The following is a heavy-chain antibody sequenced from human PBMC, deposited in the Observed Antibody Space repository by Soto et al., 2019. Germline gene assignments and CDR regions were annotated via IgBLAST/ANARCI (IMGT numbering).Heavy chain of an antibody. CDR3: SKDRHPENFDY. CDR1: GFTFSSCG. CDR2: IRGSGPTT. Sequence: GGSLRLSCAVSGFTFSSCGMSWVRQAPGKGLEWDSAIRGSGPTTYYADSVRGRFTISRDTSKNTLYLQMKRLRGEDTAVYYCSKDRHPENFDYWGQGTQVTVSS. V-gene: IGHV3-23*01. J-gene: IGHJ4*02.